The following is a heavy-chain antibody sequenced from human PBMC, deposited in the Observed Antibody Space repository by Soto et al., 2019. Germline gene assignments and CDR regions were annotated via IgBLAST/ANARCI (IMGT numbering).Heavy chain of an antibody. D-gene: IGHD2-2*01. V-gene: IGHV2-5*02. CDR3: AHAPAAMRFPSDYFDY. Sequence: SGPTLVNPTQTLTLTCTFSGFSLSTSGVGVGWIRQPPGKALEWLALIYWDDDKRYSPSLKSRLTITKDTSKNQVVLTMTNMDPVDTATYYCAHAPAAMRFPSDYFDYWGQGTLVTVSS. CDR2: IYWDDDK. CDR1: GFSLSTSGVG. J-gene: IGHJ4*02.